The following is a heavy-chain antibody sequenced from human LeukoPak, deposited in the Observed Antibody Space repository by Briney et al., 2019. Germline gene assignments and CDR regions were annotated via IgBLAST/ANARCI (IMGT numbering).Heavy chain of an antibody. D-gene: IGHD3-3*01. J-gene: IGHJ4*02. Sequence: PGGSLRLSCAASGFTFSSYAMHWVRQAPGKGLEWVTLFSYDGSSKYYADSVKGRFTISRDDSNNALYLQMHSLRAEDTALYYCASGPPFLKYFEYWGQGTLVTVSS. CDR2: FSYDGSSK. V-gene: IGHV3-30-3*01. CDR3: ASGPPFLKYFEY. CDR1: GFTFSSYA.